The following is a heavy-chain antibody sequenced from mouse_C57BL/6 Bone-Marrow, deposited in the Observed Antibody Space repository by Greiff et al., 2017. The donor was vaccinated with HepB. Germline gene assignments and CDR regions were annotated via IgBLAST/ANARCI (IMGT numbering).Heavy chain of an antibody. V-gene: IGHV1-62-3*01. CDR2: IHPNSGST. J-gene: IGHJ2*01. D-gene: IGHD2-2*01. Sequence: QVQLQQPGAELVKPGASVKLSCKASGYTFTSYWMHWVKQRPGRGLEWIGMIHPNSGSTNYNEKFKSKATLTVDKSSSTAYMQLNSLTSEDSAVYYCARSGGYPYYFDYWGQGTTLTVSS. CDR1: GYTFTSYW. CDR3: ARSGGYPYYFDY.